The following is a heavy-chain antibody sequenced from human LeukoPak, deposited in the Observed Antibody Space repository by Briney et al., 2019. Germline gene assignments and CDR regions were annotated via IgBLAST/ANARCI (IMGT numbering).Heavy chain of an antibody. J-gene: IGHJ5*02. Sequence: GGSLRLSCAASGFTFSDYNMRWIRQAPGKGLEWVSSISRSGSTKYYADSVKGRFTISRDNAKNSLYLQMNSLRAEDTAVYYCARDPPYFWSGYYTGNHFDPWGQGTLVTVSS. CDR2: ISRSGSTK. CDR3: ARDPPYFWSGYYTGNHFDP. D-gene: IGHD3-3*01. V-gene: IGHV3-11*01. CDR1: GFTFSDYN.